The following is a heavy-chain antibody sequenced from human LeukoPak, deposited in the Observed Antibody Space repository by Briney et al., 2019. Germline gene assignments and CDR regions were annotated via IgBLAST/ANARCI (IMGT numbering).Heavy chain of an antibody. V-gene: IGHV4-4*07. CDR1: GGSISSYY. D-gene: IGHD2-2*01. J-gene: IGHJ6*03. CDR3: ARLVVVPAAGLYYYYYMDV. CDR2: IYTSGST. Sequence: PSETLSLTCTVSGGSISSYYWSWIRQPAGKGLEWIGRIYTSGSTNYNPSLKSRVTISVDKSKNQFSLKLSSVTAADTAVYYCARLVVVPAAGLYYYYYMDVRGEGTTVTVSS.